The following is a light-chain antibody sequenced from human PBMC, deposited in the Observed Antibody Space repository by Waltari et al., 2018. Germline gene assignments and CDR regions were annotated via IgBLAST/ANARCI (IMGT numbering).Light chain of an antibody. V-gene: IGKV1-27*01. CDR3: QQYDNWHDYT. J-gene: IGKJ2*01. CDR2: ATS. Sequence: DIQMTQFPSSLSASVGDSVTISCRASQAINNYLAWYQQKPGKLPKLLIYATSTLQSGVPSRFSGSGTGTDFTLTIRSLQPEDFAVYYCQQYDNWHDYTFGQGTKLEIK. CDR1: QAINNY.